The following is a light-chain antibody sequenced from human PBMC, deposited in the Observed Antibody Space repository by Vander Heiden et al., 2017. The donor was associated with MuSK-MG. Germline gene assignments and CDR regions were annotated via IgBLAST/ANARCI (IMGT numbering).Light chain of an antibody. CDR3: QQSYSTPPIN. V-gene: IGKV1-39*01. Sequence: DIQMTQSPSSLSASVGDRVTITCRASQSISSYLNWYQQKPGKAPKLLIYAASSLQSGVPSRFSGSGSGTDFTLTISSLQPEDFATYYCQQSYSTPPINFGQGTRLAIK. J-gene: IGKJ5*01. CDR1: QSISSY. CDR2: AAS.